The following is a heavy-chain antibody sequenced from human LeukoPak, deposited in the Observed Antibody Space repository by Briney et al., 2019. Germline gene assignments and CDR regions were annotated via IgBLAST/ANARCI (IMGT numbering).Heavy chain of an antibody. Sequence: GRSLRLSCAASGFTFSNFGMHWVRQAPGKGLEWVAVISYDGKNEYYTDSVKGRFTISRDNAKNTLYLQMNSLRAEDTAVYYCARGGYSSGWFLFDYWGQGTLVTVSS. V-gene: IGHV3-30*03. CDR1: GFTFSNFG. D-gene: IGHD6-19*01. CDR3: ARGGYSSGWFLFDY. J-gene: IGHJ4*02. CDR2: ISYDGKNE.